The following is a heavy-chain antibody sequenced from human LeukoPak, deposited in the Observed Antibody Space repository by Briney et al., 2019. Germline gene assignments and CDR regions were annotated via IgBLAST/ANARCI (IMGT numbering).Heavy chain of an antibody. D-gene: IGHD5-18*01. CDR2: IWYDGSNK. CDR3: ARAGYSYGADY. J-gene: IGHJ4*02. CDR1: GFTFSSYE. V-gene: IGHV3-33*08. Sequence: GGSLRLSCAASGFTFSSYEMNWVRQAPGKGLEWVAVIWYDGSNKYYADSVKGRFTISRDNSKNTLYLQMNSLRAEDTAVYYCARAGYSYGADYWGQGTLVTVSS.